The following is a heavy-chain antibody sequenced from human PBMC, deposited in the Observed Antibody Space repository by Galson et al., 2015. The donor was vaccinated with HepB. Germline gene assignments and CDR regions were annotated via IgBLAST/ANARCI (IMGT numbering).Heavy chain of an antibody. J-gene: IGHJ4*02. CDR2: ISSSSSYI. CDR1: GFTFSSYS. V-gene: IGHV3-21*01. D-gene: IGHD5-12*01. Sequence: SLRLSCAASGFTFSSYSMNWVRQAPGKGLEWVSSISSSSSYIYYADSVKGRFTISRDNAKNSLYLQMNSLRAEDTAVYYCARDPKEGGYPLDYWGQGTLVTVSS. CDR3: ARDPKEGGYPLDY.